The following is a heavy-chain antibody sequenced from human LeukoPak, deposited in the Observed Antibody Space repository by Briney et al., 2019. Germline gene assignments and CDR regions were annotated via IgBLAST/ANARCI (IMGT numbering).Heavy chain of an antibody. CDR1: GFTFSSYS. D-gene: IGHD4-17*01. CDR2: ISSSSSYI. J-gene: IGHJ6*02. V-gene: IGHV3-21*01. CDR3: ARDAWTRYGYSYYGMDV. Sequence: GGSLRLSCAASGFTFSSYSMNWVRQAPGKGLEWVSSISSSSSYIYYADSVKGRFTISRDNAKNSLYLHMNSLRAEDTAVYYCARDAWTRYGYSYYGMDVWGQGTTVTVSS.